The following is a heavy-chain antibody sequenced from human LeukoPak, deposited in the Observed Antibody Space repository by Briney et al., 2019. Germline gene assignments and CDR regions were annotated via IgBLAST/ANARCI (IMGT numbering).Heavy chain of an antibody. V-gene: IGHV4-38-2*02. CDR1: GYSISSGYY. CDR3: ARLNGGS. CDR2: IHHSGST. D-gene: IGHD4-23*01. Sequence: SETLSLTCTVSGYSISSGYYWGWIRQPPEKGLEWIAYIHHSGSTSYNPSLMGRVTISVDTSKNQFSLKLNSVTAADTAVYYCARLNGGSWGQGTPVTVSS. J-gene: IGHJ4*02.